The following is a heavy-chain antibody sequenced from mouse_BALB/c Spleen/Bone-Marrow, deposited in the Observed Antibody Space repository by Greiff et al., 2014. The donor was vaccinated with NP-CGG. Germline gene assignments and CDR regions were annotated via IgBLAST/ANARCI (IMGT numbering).Heavy chain of an antibody. CDR3: ARRRAFITTVVDYFDV. J-gene: IGHJ1*01. V-gene: IGHV1-82*01. D-gene: IGHD1-1*01. CDR1: GYVFSNFW. CDR2: IYPGDGDS. Sequence: QVQLQQSGPELVKPGASVKISCKASGYVFSNFWMNWVKQRPGEGLEWIGRIYPGDGDSNYNGKFKGKATLTADNSSSTAYLQLSSLTSVDSAVYFCARRRAFITTVVDYFDVWGAGTTVTVSS.